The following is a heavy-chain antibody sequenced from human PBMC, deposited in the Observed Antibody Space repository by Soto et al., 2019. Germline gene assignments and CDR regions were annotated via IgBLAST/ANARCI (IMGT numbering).Heavy chain of an antibody. J-gene: IGHJ4*02. CDR3: ARDSHYDFWSGYWVPGLDY. V-gene: IGHV1-18*01. Sequence: ASVKVSCKASGYTFIRYGITWMRQAPGQGLEWMGWISGYNGNTKYAEKFQGRVTMTTDTSTSTAHMELRSLRSDDTAVYYCARDSHYDFWSGYWVPGLDYWGQGTLVTVSS. CDR1: GYTFIRYG. D-gene: IGHD3-3*01. CDR2: ISGYNGNT.